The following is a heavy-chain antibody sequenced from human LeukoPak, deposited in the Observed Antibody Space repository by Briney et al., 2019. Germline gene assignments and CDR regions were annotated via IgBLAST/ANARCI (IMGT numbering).Heavy chain of an antibody. D-gene: IGHD2/OR15-2a*01. CDR3: VSFYETY. CDR2: INSDGSWT. Sequence: GGSLRLSCAASGFTFSTYWMHWVRQAPGRGLVWVSRINSDGSWTSYADSVKGRFTISKDDAKNTVYLQMNSLRAEDTAVYYCVSFYETYWGRGTLVTVSS. J-gene: IGHJ4*02. CDR1: GFTFSTYW. V-gene: IGHV3-74*01.